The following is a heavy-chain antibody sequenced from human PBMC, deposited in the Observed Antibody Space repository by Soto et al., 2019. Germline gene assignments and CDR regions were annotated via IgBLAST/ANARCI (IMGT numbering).Heavy chain of an antibody. CDR3: ARRGGSSSGYYYYAMDV. Sequence: SETLSLTCSVSSDSMISGGYYWSWISQHPGKGLEWIGYIYSNGDTYYNPSLKSRVTISVDTSKNQFSLNLTSVTAADTAVYYCARRGGSSSGYYYYAMDVWGQGTTVTVSS. CDR1: SDSMISGGYY. J-gene: IGHJ6*02. V-gene: IGHV4-31*03. D-gene: IGHD6-6*01. CDR2: IYSNGDT.